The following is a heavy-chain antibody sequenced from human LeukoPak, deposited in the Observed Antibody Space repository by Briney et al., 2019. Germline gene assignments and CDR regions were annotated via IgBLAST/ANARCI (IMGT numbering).Heavy chain of an antibody. J-gene: IGHJ5*02. Sequence: HPGGSLRLSCAASGFSFSDYAMSWVRQAPGKGLEWVSAISGSGDSTYYADSVKGRFTISRDISNNTLYLVMNSLRAEDTALYYCAKIRYSSWYFSWGQGTLVTVSS. V-gene: IGHV3-23*01. D-gene: IGHD3-22*01. CDR3: AKIRYSSWYFS. CDR1: GFSFSDYA. CDR2: ISGSGDST.